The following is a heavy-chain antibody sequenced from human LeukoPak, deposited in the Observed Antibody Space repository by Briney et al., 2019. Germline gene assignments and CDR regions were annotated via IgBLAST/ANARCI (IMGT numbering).Heavy chain of an antibody. CDR3: ARDTGFPFFDF. Sequence: WASVKVSCKASGYTFIGYYIHWVRQAPGQGLEWMGSVSPNSGVTDYAQKFQGRITMTRDTSISTAYMELNRLTSDDTAVYYCARDTGFPFFDFWGHGALVTVSS. CDR1: GYTFIGYY. CDR2: VSPNSGVT. V-gene: IGHV1-2*02. J-gene: IGHJ4*01.